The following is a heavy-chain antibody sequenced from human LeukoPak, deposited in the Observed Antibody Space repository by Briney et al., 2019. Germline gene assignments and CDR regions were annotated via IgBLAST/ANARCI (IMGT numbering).Heavy chain of an antibody. CDR2: ISSSSSTI. Sequence: PGGSLRLSCAASGFTFSSYSMNWVRQAPGKGLEWVSYISSSSSTIYYADSVKGRFTISRDNAKNSLYLQMNSLRAEDTAVYYCARDHYYGSGSYPTWTHFDYWGQGTLVTVSS. J-gene: IGHJ4*02. CDR3: ARDHYYGSGSYPTWTHFDY. CDR1: GFTFSSYS. V-gene: IGHV3-48*01. D-gene: IGHD3-10*01.